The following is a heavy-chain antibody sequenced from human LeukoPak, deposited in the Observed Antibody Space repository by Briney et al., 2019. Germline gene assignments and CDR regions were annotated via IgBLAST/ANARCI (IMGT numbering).Heavy chain of an antibody. CDR2: ITSSSSYI. CDR1: GFTFSTYN. V-gene: IGHV3-21*01. CDR3: ARGRKPSGYYYYMDV. Sequence: GGSLRLSCAASGFTFSTYNMNWVRQAPGKGLEWVSSITSSSSYIYYADSVKDRFTISRDNSKNTLYLHMDSLSVADTTVHYCARGRKPSGYYYYMDVWGKGTTVTV. J-gene: IGHJ6*03.